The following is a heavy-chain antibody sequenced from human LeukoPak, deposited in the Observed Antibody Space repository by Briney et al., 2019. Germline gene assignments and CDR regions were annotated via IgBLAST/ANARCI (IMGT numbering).Heavy chain of an antibody. CDR3: ARGESCGGGSCSRVFNY. Sequence: GESLKISCKASGYSFNSHWIGWVRQMPGRGLEWMEVFYPGDSDTRYSPSFQGQVTISVDKSITTAYLQWSSLKASDTAMYYCARGESCGGGSCSRVFNYWGQGTLVTVSS. CDR1: GYSFNSHW. D-gene: IGHD2-15*01. V-gene: IGHV5-51*01. J-gene: IGHJ4*02. CDR2: FYPGDSDT.